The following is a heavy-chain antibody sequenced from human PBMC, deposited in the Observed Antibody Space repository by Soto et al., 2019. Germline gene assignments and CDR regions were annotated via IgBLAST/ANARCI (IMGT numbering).Heavy chain of an antibody. CDR3: ARGQYYGPAYGMDV. CDR2: VSPRSGSA. V-gene: IGHV1-2*02. Sequence: GASVKVSCKASGYTFIDYYIHWVRQAPGQGLEWMGWVSPRSGSANFAQRFQGRVSMTRDTSITTAYIELRRLKSDDTAVYFCARGQYYGPAYGMDVWGQGTTVTVYS. J-gene: IGHJ6*02. D-gene: IGHD3-10*01. CDR1: GYTFIDYY.